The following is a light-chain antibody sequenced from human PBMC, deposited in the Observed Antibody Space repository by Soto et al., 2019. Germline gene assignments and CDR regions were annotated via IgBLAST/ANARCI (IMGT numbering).Light chain of an antibody. CDR1: QSLLHSNGYNY. V-gene: IGKV2-28*01. Sequence: DIVMTQSPLSLPVTPGEPASISCRSSQSLLHSNGYNYLDWYLQKPGQSPQLLIYLGSNRASGVPDRFSGXGXGTXXTLKXXXXXAXXXXVXXXTQALQTPTFGQGTRLEIK. J-gene: IGKJ5*01. CDR3: TQALQTPT. CDR2: LGS.